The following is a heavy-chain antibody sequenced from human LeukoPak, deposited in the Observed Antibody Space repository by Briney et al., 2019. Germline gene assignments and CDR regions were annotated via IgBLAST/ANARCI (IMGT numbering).Heavy chain of an antibody. Sequence: SGTLSLTCTVSGCSISSGGYYWSWIRQHPGKGLEWIGYIYYSGSTYYNPSLKSRVTISVDTSKNQFSLKLSSVTAADTAVYYCARDSADCSGGSCYNIRGAFDIWGQGTMVTVSS. V-gene: IGHV4-31*03. CDR3: ARDSADCSGGSCYNIRGAFDI. J-gene: IGHJ3*02. CDR2: IYYSGST. D-gene: IGHD2-15*01. CDR1: GCSISSGGYY.